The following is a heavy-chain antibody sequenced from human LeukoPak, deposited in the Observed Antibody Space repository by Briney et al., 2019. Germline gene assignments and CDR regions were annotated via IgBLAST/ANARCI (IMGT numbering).Heavy chain of an antibody. J-gene: IGHJ4*02. CDR3: AKSGWELLEGGGSYFGY. Sequence: GRSLRLSRAASGFTFDDYAMHWVRQAPGKGLEWVSGISWNSGSIGYADSVKGRFTISRDNAKNSLYLQMNSLRAEDTALYYCAKSGWELLEGGGSYFGYWGQGTLVTVSS. D-gene: IGHD1-26*01. CDR1: GFTFDDYA. CDR2: ISWNSGSI. V-gene: IGHV3-9*01.